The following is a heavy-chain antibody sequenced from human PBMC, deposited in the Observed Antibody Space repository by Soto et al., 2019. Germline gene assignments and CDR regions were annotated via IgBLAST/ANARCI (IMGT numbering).Heavy chain of an antibody. CDR1: GYIFNNYG. Sequence: QVKLVQSGAEVQKPGASVKVSCKASGYIFNNYGISWVRQAPGQGLEWMGWIYYQEGRINFAQNFQGRVPMTTDTRTSRAYIVLRSLQFDDSAGSFCAREFHCDIDYRGQGPLVTVSS. J-gene: IGHJ4*02. CDR2: IYYQEGRI. CDR3: AREFHCDIDY. V-gene: IGHV1-18*01. D-gene: IGHD2-21*02.